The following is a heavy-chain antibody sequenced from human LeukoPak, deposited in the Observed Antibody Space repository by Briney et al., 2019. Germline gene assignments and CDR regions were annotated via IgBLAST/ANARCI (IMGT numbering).Heavy chain of an antibody. CDR2: ISSRSDYI. Sequence: GGSLRLSCAASEFIYNNYNMNWVRQAPGKGLEWVSSISSRSDYIYYADSVKGRFTISRDNAKNSLYLQMNSLRVEDTAVYYCARDRKGRDYYYMDVWGKGTTVTVSS. CDR1: EFIYNNYN. V-gene: IGHV3-21*01. D-gene: IGHD3-10*01. J-gene: IGHJ6*03. CDR3: ARDRKGRDYYYMDV.